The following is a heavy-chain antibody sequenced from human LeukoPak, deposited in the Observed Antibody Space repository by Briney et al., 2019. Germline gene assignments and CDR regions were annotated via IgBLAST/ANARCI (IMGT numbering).Heavy chain of an antibody. CDR3: ARVDSSSWIMDV. J-gene: IGHJ6*02. D-gene: IGHD6-13*01. CDR2: IYSGGST. Sequence: GGSLRLSCAASGFIVTSNYMSWVRQAPGKGLEWFSVIYSGGSTYYVDSVKGRFTISRDNSKNTLYLQMNSLRAEDTAVYYCARVDSSSWIMDVWGQGTTVTVSS. CDR1: GFIVTSNY. V-gene: IGHV3-53*01.